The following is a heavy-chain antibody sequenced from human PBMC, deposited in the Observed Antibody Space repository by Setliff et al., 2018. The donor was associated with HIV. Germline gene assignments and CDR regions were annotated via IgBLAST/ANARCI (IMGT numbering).Heavy chain of an antibody. D-gene: IGHD3-10*02. CDR3: ARIVRPSYYYYYYMDV. V-gene: IGHV1-69*13. Sequence: SVKVSCKASGTNLDSFVISWVRQASGQGLEWVGGITPVIGRPNYAQRFHDRVTITADESTSTAYMELSSLRSEDTAVYYCARIVRPSYYYYYYMDVWGKGTTVTVSS. J-gene: IGHJ6*03. CDR1: GTNLDSFV. CDR2: ITPVIGRP.